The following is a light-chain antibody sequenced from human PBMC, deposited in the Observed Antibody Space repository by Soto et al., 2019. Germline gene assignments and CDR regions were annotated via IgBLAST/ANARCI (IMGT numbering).Light chain of an antibody. CDR3: GTWDTILDAPYV. CDR2: DNN. J-gene: IGLJ1*01. V-gene: IGLV1-51*01. Sequence: QSVLTQPRSVSAAPGQNVTISCSGTSSTIGTNYVSWYQHVPGTAPKLLIYDNNKRPSGIPDRFSGFKSATSVTLAITGIQTADEAAYYCGTWDTILDAPYVYGNGTKLTVL. CDR1: SSTIGTNY.